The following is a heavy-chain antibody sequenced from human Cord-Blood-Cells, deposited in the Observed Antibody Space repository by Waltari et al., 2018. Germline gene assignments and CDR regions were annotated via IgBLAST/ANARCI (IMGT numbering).Heavy chain of an antibody. CDR2: MNPNSGNT. CDR1: GYTFTSSD. V-gene: IGHV1-8*01. Sequence: QVQLVQSGPEVKKSGASVKVSCKASGYTFTSSDINWVRQSTGQGLQWMGWMNPNSGNTGYAQKCQGRVTMTRNTSISTAYMELSSLRSEDTAVYYCARSGNWNDDYWGQGTLVTVSS. CDR3: ARSGNWNDDY. J-gene: IGHJ4*02. D-gene: IGHD1-1*01.